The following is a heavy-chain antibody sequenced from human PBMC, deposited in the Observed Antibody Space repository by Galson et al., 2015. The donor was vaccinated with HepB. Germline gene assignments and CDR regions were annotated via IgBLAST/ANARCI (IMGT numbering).Heavy chain of an antibody. Sequence: SLRLSCAASRFTFSSYGMHWVRQAPGKGLEWVAVVSYDGRNKSYADSVTGRFTISRDNSKNTLYLQMNSLRAEDPAIYYCAKDRGRGYTYGPNGFDPWCQGTLVTVSS. D-gene: IGHD5-18*01. CDR3: AKDRGRGYTYGPNGFDP. V-gene: IGHV3-30*18. CDR2: VSYDGRNK. CDR1: RFTFSSYG. J-gene: IGHJ5*02.